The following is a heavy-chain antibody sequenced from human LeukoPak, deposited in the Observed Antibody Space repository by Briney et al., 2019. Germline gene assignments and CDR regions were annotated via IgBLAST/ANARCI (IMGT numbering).Heavy chain of an antibody. D-gene: IGHD1/OR15-1a*01. CDR2: INPNSGGT. V-gene: IGHV1-2*02. J-gene: IGHJ4*02. CDR3: ARSNSPLAVDY. Sequence: GPVKVSCKASGYTFTGYYMHWVRQAPGQGLEWMGWINPNSGGTNYAQKFQGRVTMTRDTSISTAYMELSRLRSDDTAVYYCARSNSPLAVDYWGQGTLVTVSS. CDR1: GYTFTGYY.